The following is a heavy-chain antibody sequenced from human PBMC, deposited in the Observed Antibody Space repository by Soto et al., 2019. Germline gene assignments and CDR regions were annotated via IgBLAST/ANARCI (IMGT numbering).Heavy chain of an antibody. Sequence: SETLSLTCTVSGGSISSCDYNWSWIRHAPGKGLDWIGYIYYSGSTYYNPSLKSRLTISVDTSKNQFSLKLSSLTDADTAVYYCARVPGYGVGNNRFDPWGRATLVTVSS. V-gene: IGHV4-30-4*01. J-gene: IGHJ5*02. D-gene: IGHD4-17*01. CDR3: ARVPGYGVGNNRFDP. CDR1: GGSISSCDYN. CDR2: IYYSGST.